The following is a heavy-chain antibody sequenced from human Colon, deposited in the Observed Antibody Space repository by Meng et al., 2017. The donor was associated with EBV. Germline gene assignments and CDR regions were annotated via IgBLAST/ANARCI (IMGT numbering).Heavy chain of an antibody. D-gene: IGHD1-26*01. CDR2: IDDSGST. V-gene: IGHV4-4*02. J-gene: IGHJ4*02. CDR1: GVSISSNIR. CDR3: ARGKQDAWELLAY. Sequence: QAQLQECGPGLVKPSGTLSLTCGVSGVSISSNIRWTWVRQPPGKGLEWIVDIDDSGSTNYNPSLNSRISISLDKSKNHFSLKVNSVTDADTAVYYCARGKQDAWELLAYWGQGALVTVSS.